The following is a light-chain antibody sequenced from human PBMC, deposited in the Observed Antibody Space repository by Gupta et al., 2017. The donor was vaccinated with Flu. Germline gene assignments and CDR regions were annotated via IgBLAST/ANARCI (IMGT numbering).Light chain of an antibody. V-gene: IGKV1-39*01. Sequence: PSSLSASVGDIVTITCRASQRISSDLNWYQQKAGKAPNLLILAASDVQSGVPSRFSSSGSGTEFTLTISRRQAEDFATYYCQRGDSTPFTFGHGTKVDI. CDR3: QRGDSTPFT. J-gene: IGKJ3*01. CDR2: AAS. CDR1: QRISSD.